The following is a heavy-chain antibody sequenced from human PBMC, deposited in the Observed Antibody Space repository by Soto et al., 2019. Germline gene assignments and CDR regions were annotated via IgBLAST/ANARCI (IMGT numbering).Heavy chain of an antibody. J-gene: IGHJ5*02. D-gene: IGHD4-4*01. CDR2: INPSGGST. CDR1: GYTFTSYY. Sequence: GASVKVSCTASGYTFTSYYMHWVRQAPGQGLEWMGIINPSGGSTSYAQKFQGRVTMTRDTSTSTVYMELSSLRSEDTAVYYCARITTSNWFDPWGQGTLVTVSS. CDR3: ARITTSNWFDP. V-gene: IGHV1-46*01.